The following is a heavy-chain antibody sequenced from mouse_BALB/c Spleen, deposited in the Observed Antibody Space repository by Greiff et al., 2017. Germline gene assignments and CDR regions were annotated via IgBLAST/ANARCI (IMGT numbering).Heavy chain of an antibody. Sequence: EVKLMESGAELVKPGASVKLSCTASGFNIKDTYMHWVKQRPEQGLEWIGRIDPANGNTKYDPKFQGKATITADTSSNTAYLQLSSLTSEDTAVYYCARDGPMDYWGQGTSVTVSS. D-gene: IGHD2-3*01. CDR2: IDPANGNT. CDR1: GFNIKDTY. CDR3: ARDGPMDY. J-gene: IGHJ4*01. V-gene: IGHV14-3*02.